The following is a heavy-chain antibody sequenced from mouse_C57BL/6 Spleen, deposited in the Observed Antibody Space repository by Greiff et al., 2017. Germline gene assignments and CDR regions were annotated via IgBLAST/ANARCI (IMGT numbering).Heavy chain of an antibody. J-gene: IGHJ4*01. V-gene: IGHV14-4*01. CDR1: GFNIKDDY. CDR3: TTWECLTAQATAMDY. D-gene: IGHD3-2*02. Sequence: VQLQQSGAELVRPGASVKLSCTASGFNIKDDYMHWVMQRPEQGLEWIGWIDPENGDTEYASKFQGKATITADTSSNTAYLQLSSLTSEDTAVYYCTTWECLTAQATAMDYWGQGTSVTVSS. CDR2: IDPENGDT.